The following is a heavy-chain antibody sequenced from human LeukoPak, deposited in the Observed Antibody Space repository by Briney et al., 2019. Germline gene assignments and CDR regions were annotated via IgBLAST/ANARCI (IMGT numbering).Heavy chain of an antibody. D-gene: IGHD3-22*01. CDR1: GYTFTGYY. CDR2: INPNSGGT. Sequence: ASVKVSCKASGYTFTGYYMHWVRQAPGQGLEWMGWINPNSGGTNYAQKFQGRVTMTRDTSISTAYMELSRLRSDDTAVYYCATIPNYYDSSGYPNYFDYGGQGTLVTVS. CDR3: ATIPNYYDSSGYPNYFDY. J-gene: IGHJ4*02. V-gene: IGHV1-2*02.